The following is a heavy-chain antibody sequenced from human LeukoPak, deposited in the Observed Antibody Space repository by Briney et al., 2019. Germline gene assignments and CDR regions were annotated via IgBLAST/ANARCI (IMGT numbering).Heavy chain of an antibody. D-gene: IGHD6-13*01. V-gene: IGHV4-30-4*08. CDR2: IYYSGST. Sequence: PSETLSLTCTVSGGSISSGDYYWSWIRQPPGKGLEWIGYIYYSGSTYYNPSLKSRVTISVDTSKNQFSLKLSSVTAADTAVYYCARESSWTPEGWFDPWGQGTLVTVSS. CDR3: ARESSWTPEGWFDP. CDR1: GGSISSGDYY. J-gene: IGHJ5*02.